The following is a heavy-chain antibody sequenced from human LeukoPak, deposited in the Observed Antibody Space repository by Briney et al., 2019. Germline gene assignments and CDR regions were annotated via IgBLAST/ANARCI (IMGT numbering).Heavy chain of an antibody. CDR2: TNYRSKWYN. J-gene: IGHJ4*02. CDR1: GDSVSGNIVA. Sequence: SQTLSLTCDISGDSVSGNIVAWNWIRQSPSRGLEWLGRTNYRSKWYNDYAVSVRGRITINPDTSKNRFSLQLDSVTPEYTAVYYCARGSSGSFDYWGQGTLVTVSS. D-gene: IGHD6-19*01. CDR3: ARGSSGSFDY. V-gene: IGHV6-1*01.